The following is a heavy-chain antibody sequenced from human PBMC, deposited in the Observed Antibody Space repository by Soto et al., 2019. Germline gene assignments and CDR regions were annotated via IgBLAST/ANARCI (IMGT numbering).Heavy chain of an antibody. D-gene: IGHD3-9*01. V-gene: IGHV1-69*13. J-gene: IGHJ4*02. CDR1: GGTFSSYA. CDR2: IIPIFGTA. CDR3: ARDFYDILTGYPFFYFDY. Sequence: SVKVSCKASGGTFSSYAISWVRQAPGQGLEWMGGIIPIFGTANYAQKFQGRVTITADESTSTAYMELSSLRSEDTAVYYCARDFYDILTGYPFFYFDYWGQGPLVTVSS.